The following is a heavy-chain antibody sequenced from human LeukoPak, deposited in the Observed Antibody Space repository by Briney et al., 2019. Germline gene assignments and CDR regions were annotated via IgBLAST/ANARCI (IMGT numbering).Heavy chain of an antibody. CDR1: GGSISSYY. Sequence: SETLSLTCTVSGGSISSYYWSWIRQPPGKGLEWIGYIYYSGSTNYNPSLKSRVTISVDTSKNQFSLKLGSVTAADTAVYYCARVGVYYYGSGSYRAPFDYWGQGTLVTVSS. CDR3: ARVGVYYYGSGSYRAPFDY. CDR2: IYYSGST. J-gene: IGHJ4*02. D-gene: IGHD3-10*01. V-gene: IGHV4-59*01.